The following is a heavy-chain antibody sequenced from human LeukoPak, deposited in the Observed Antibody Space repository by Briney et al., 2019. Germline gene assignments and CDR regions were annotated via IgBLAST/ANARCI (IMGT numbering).Heavy chain of an antibody. J-gene: IGHJ4*02. Sequence: SVKVSCKASGGTFSSYAISWVRQAPGQGFEWMGGIIPIFGTANYAQKFQGRVTITADESTSTAYMELSSLRSEDTAVYYCARDSSTGTTWEVVNYFDYWGQGTLVTVSS. CDR1: GGTFSSYA. CDR3: ARDSSTGTTWEVVNYFDY. V-gene: IGHV1-69*13. D-gene: IGHD1-1*01. CDR2: IIPIFGTA.